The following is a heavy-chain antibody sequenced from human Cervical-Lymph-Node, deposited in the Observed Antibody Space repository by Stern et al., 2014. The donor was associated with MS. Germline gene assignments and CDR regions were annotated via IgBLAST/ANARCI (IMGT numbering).Heavy chain of an antibody. CDR2: ISGSGGST. V-gene: IGHV3-23*01. CDR3: AKSTVTSLSDY. CDR1: GFTFSSYA. Sequence: LQPGGSLRLSCAASGFTFSSYAMSWVRQAPGKGLEGVSAISGSGGSTYYADAGKGWFTISRDNSKNTLYLQMNSLRAEDTAVYYCAKSTVTSLSDYWGQGTLVTVSS. D-gene: IGHD4-17*01. J-gene: IGHJ4*02.